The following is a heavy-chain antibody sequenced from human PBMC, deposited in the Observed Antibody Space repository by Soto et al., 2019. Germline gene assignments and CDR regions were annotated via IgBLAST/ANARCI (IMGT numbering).Heavy chain of an antibody. CDR2: ISYDGSNK. V-gene: IGHV3-30*18. J-gene: IGHJ3*02. CDR1: GFTFSSYG. Sequence: GGSLRLSCAASGFTFSSYGMHWVRQAPGKGLEWVAVISYDGSNKYYADSVKGRFTISRDNSKNTLYLQMNSLRAEDTAVYYCAKDGDYGDYYGGDAFDIWGQGTMVTVSS. D-gene: IGHD4-17*01. CDR3: AKDGDYGDYYGGDAFDI.